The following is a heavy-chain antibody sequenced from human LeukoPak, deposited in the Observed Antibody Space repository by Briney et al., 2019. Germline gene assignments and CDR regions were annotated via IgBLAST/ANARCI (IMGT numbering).Heavy chain of an antibody. V-gene: IGHV4-59*01. D-gene: IGHD4-17*01. CDR2: IYYSGST. Sequence: SETLSLTCTASGGSISGYYWGWIRQPPGKGLEYIGYIYYSGSTNYNPSLKSRVTISVGTSKNQFSLILSSVTAADTAVYYCARFSGYGDYANWGQGTLVTVSS. CDR3: ARFSGYGDYAN. CDR1: GGSISGYY. J-gene: IGHJ4*02.